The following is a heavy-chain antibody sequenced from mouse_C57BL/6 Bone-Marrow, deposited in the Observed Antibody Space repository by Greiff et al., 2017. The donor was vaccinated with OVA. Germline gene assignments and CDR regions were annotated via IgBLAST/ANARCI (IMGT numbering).Heavy chain of an antibody. Sequence: VQLQQSGAELARPGASVKLSCKASGYTFTSYGIRWVKQRPGQGLEWIGAIYPRSGNPNYNEKFKGKATLTADKSSSTAYMELRSLTSDDVAVYFSARHACYSMDDWGQGTSVTVSS. D-gene: IGHD2-12*01. CDR1: GYTFTSYG. V-gene: IGHV1-81*01. CDR2: IYPRSGNP. CDR3: ARHACYSMDD. J-gene: IGHJ4*01.